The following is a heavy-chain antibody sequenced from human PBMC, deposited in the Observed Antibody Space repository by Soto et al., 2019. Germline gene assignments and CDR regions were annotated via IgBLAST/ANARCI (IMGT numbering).Heavy chain of an antibody. V-gene: IGHV4-31*03. D-gene: IGHD3-10*01. CDR3: ARGGGYYLVRGVSWAFYI. CDR1: GGSISSGGYY. Sequence: PSETLSLTCTVSGGSISSGGYYWSWIRQHPGKGLEWIGYIYYSGSTYYNPSLKSRVTISVDTSKNQFSLKLSSVTAADTAVYYFARGGGYYLVRGVSWAFYIWAQGTMVTVSS. CDR2: IYYSGST. J-gene: IGHJ3*02.